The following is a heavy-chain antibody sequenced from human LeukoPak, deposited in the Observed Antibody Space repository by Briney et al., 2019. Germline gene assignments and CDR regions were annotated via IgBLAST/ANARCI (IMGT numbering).Heavy chain of an antibody. CDR1: GFTLSSYN. D-gene: IGHD6-19*01. J-gene: IGHJ4*02. CDR3: TSDTMSVAATFDS. CDR2: ISGSSSYT. Sequence: KPGGSLRLSCAASGFTLSSYNMNWVRQTPGKGLEWVSSISGSSSYTYYADSVKGRFTISRDNAKNSLSLQMNSLRVEDTAIYYCTSDTMSVAATFDSWGQGTLVTVSS. V-gene: IGHV3-21*04.